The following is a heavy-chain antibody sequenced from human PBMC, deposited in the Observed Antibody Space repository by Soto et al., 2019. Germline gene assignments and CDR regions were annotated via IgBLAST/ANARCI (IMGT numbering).Heavy chain of an antibody. J-gene: IGHJ4*02. Sequence: QVQLQQWGAGLLKPSETLSLTCAVYGGSFSGYYWTWIRQPPGKGLEWIGEIDHSGSTNYNPSLKSQVTISVDTSKNQFSLKLSSVTAADTAVYYCARGRNLGGTYLDYWGQGTLVTVSS. D-gene: IGHD1-26*01. CDR2: IDHSGST. CDR1: GGSFSGYY. V-gene: IGHV4-34*01. CDR3: ARGRNLGGTYLDY.